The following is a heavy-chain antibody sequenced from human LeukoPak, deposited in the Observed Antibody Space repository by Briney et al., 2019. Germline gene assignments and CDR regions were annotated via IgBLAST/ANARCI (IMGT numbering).Heavy chain of an antibody. D-gene: IGHD6-25*01. J-gene: IGHJ4*02. V-gene: IGHV3-30-3*01. Sequence: GGSLRLSCAASGFTFSSYAMHWVRQAPGKGLEWVAVISYDGSNKYYADSVKGRFTISRDNSKNTLYLQMNSLRAEDTAVYYCAVGFAALFDYWGQGTLVTVSS. CDR3: AVGFAALFDY. CDR2: ISYDGSNK. CDR1: GFTFSSYA.